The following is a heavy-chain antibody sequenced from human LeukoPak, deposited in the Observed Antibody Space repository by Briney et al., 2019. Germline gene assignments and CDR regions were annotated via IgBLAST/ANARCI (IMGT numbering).Heavy chain of an antibody. CDR3: TRDMQPGGADV. CDR2: IYWNNGVV. V-gene: IGHV3-9*02. J-gene: IGHJ6*02. D-gene: IGHD3-10*01. CDR1: RFTPDGPA. Sequence: GGSLRLSCAASRFTPDGPAMHWVRQAPGKGLEWVSGIYWNNGVVDYADSVKGRFTISRDIAKKSVYLQMHSLRTEDTALYYCTRDMQPGGADVWGPGTTVTVSS.